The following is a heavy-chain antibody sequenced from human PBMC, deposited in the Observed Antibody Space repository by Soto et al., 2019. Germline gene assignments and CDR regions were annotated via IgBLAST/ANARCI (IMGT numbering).Heavy chain of an antibody. Sequence: SVKVSCKASGYTFTSYGISWVRQAPGQGLEWMGRIIPILGIANYAQKFQGRVTITRDTSASTAYMELSSLRSEDTAVYYCASRLVRGVIIGYYYYGMDVWGQGTTVTVSS. J-gene: IGHJ6*02. CDR3: ASRLVRGVIIGYYYYGMDV. D-gene: IGHD3-10*02. V-gene: IGHV1-69*04. CDR1: GYTFTSYG. CDR2: IIPILGIA.